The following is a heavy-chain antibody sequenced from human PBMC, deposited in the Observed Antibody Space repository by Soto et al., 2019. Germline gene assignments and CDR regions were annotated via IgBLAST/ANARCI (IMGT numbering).Heavy chain of an antibody. CDR1: GGSISSGGYY. V-gene: IGHV4-31*03. Sequence: LSLTCTVSGGSISSGGYYWSWIRQHPGKGLEWIGYIYYSGSTYYNPSLKSRVTISVDTSKNQFSLKLSSVTAADTAVYYCARVSMTIVNFDYWGQGTLVTVSS. D-gene: IGHD3-3*02. J-gene: IGHJ4*02. CDR2: IYYSGST. CDR3: ARVSMTIVNFDY.